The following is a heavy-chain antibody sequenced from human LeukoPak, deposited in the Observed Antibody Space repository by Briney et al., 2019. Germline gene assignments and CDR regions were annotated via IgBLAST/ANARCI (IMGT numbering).Heavy chain of an antibody. D-gene: IGHD5-18*01. CDR2: MNPNSGNT. CDR1: GYTFTSYD. V-gene: IGHV1-8*02. Sequence: GASVKVSCKASGYTFTSYDINWVRQATGQGLEWMGWMNPNSGNTGYAQKFQGRVTMTRDTSISTAYMELSRLRSDDTAVYYCARAPTATGYSYGYGGGRYFDYWGQGTLVTVSS. J-gene: IGHJ4*02. CDR3: ARAPTATGYSYGYGGGRYFDY.